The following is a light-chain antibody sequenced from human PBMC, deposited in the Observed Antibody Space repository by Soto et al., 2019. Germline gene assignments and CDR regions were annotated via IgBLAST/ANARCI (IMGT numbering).Light chain of an antibody. CDR2: DAY. CDR3: QQRRKWPIT. V-gene: IGKV3-11*01. CDR1: QSVSSY. J-gene: IGKJ5*01. Sequence: EIVLTQSPATLSLSPGERATLSCRASQSVSSYLAWYQQKPGQAPRLLIYDAYNRATGIPARFSCSGSGTDFTLNISSIQPEVFAVYYCQQRRKWPITFGQGTRLEIK.